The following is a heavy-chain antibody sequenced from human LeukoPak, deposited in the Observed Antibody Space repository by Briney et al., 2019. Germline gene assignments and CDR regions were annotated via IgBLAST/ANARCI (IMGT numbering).Heavy chain of an antibody. V-gene: IGHV3-21*01. D-gene: IGHD6-13*01. CDR2: ISSSSSYI. J-gene: IGHJ4*02. CDR3: ARKAAAGTQSDY. CDR1: GFTFSSYS. Sequence: GGSLRLSCAASGFTFSSYSMNWVRQAPGKGLEWVSFISSSSSYIYYADSVKGRFTISRDNAKNSLYLQMNSLRAEDTAVYYCARKAAAGTQSDYWGQGTLVTVSS.